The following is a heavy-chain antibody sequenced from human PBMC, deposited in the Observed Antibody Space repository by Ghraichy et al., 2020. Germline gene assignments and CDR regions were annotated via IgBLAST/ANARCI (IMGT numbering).Heavy chain of an antibody. J-gene: IGHJ6*03. CDR2: IDYTGNS. D-gene: IGHD3-16*01. V-gene: IGHV4-59*01. Sequence: GSLRLSCSVSGESITNFFWSWIRQPPGKGLEWIGYIDYTGNSIYNPSLESRVSISRDTSKNQFSPNLRSVTAADTAVYYCAREGGETSAYYYYMDVWGNGTTVIVSS. CDR3: AREGGETSAYYYYMDV. CDR1: GESITNFF.